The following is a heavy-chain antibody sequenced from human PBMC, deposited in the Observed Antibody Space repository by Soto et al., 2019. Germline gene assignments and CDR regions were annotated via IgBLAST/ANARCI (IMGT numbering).Heavy chain of an antibody. CDR3: TRDQEQLVGYGMDV. D-gene: IGHD6-13*01. Sequence: EVQLVESGGGLVQPGGSLRLSCAASGFTFNTYWMSWVRQAPGKGLEWVAHIKEHGGQDFYVDSVKGRFTIFRDNAKNSLYLQMNSLRAEDTAVYYCTRDQEQLVGYGMDVWGQGTTVTVSS. J-gene: IGHJ6*02. V-gene: IGHV3-7*03. CDR2: IKEHGGQD. CDR1: GFTFNTYW.